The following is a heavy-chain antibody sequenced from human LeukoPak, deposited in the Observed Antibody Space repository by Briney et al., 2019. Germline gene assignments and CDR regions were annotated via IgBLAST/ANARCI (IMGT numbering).Heavy chain of an antibody. V-gene: IGHV3-15*07. J-gene: IGHJ4*02. CDR2: IKSKTDGGTT. Sequence: GGSLRLSCAASGLTFSNAWMNWVRQAPGKGLEWVGRIKSKTDGGTTDYAAPVKGRFTISRDDSKNTLYLQMNSLKTEDTAVYYCTTDPITIFGVVTDYWGQGTLVTVSS. CDR1: GLTFSNAW. D-gene: IGHD3-3*01. CDR3: TTDPITIFGVVTDY.